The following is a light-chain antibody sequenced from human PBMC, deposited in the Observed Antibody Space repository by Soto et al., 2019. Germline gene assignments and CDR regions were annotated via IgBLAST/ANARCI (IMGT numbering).Light chain of an antibody. V-gene: IGKV3-11*01. J-gene: IGKJ1*01. CDR3: QQRINLPRT. CDR2: DVS. CDR1: KNISSY. Sequence: IVLTQSPVTLSLSPGERATLSCRASKNISSYLIWYQQKPGQAPRLLMYDVSNMATGIPARFSGSGSRKDFTLSISGVEPEDLAVYYCQQRINLPRTFGQRIKVEIK.